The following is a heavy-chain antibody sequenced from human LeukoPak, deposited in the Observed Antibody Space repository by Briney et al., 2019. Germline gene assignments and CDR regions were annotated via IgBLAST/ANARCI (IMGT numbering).Heavy chain of an antibody. D-gene: IGHD2-15*01. V-gene: IGHV1-69*13. J-gene: IGHJ3*02. Sequence: SVKVSCKASGGTXSSYAISWVRQAPGQGLEWMGGIIPIFGTANYAQKFQGRVTITADESTSTAYMELSSLRSEDTAVYYCARDKGEGYCSGGSCYSNAFDIWGQGTMVTVSS. CDR1: GGTXSSYA. CDR2: IIPIFGTA. CDR3: ARDKGEGYCSGGSCYSNAFDI.